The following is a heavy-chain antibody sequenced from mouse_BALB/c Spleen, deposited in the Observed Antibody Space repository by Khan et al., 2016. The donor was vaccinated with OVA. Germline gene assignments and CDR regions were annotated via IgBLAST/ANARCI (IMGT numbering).Heavy chain of an antibody. J-gene: IGHJ3*01. CDR3: ARGGGGDRLLY. Sequence: QVQLQQSGAELVRPGVSVKISCKGSGYTFTDFTMHWVKQSHAMSLEWIGVINTYYGDADYNQKFKGKATMTVDKSSNTAYMDLARLTSEDSAIYYWARGGGGDRLLYWGQGTLVTVSA. V-gene: IGHV1S137*01. CDR2: INTYYGDA. CDR1: GYTFTDFT.